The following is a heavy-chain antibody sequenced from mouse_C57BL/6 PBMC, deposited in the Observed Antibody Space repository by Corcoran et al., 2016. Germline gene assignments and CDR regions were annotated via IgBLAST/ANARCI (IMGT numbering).Heavy chain of an antibody. D-gene: IGHD2-1*01. CDR1: GYTCTDYY. J-gene: IGHJ1*03. Sequence: EVQLQQSGPVLVKPGASVKMSCKASGYTCTDYYMNWVKQSHGKSLEWIGVIKPYNGGTSYNQKFKGKATLTVDKSSSTAYMELNSLTSEDSAVYYCARAGNYLYFDVWGTGTTVTVSS. CDR2: IKPYNGGT. CDR3: ARAGNYLYFDV. V-gene: IGHV1-19*01.